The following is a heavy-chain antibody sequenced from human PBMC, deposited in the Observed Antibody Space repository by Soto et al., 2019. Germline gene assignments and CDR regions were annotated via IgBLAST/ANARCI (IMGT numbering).Heavy chain of an antibody. D-gene: IGHD3-9*01. V-gene: IGHV3-48*01. CDR1: GFTFSSYS. J-gene: IGHJ6*03. CDR2: ISSSNSTI. Sequence: EVQLVESGGGLVQPGGSLRLSCAASGFTFSSYSMNWVRQAPGKGLEWVSYISSSNSTIYYADSVKGRFTISRDNAKNSLYLQMNSLRAEDTAVYYCARDEYFDWLLSGHYYYYMDVWGKGTTVTVSS. CDR3: ARDEYFDWLLSGHYYYYMDV.